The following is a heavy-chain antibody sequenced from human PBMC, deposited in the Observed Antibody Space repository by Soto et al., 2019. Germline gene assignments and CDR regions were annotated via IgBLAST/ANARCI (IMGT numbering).Heavy chain of an antibody. V-gene: IGHV5-51*01. J-gene: IGHJ4*02. CDR2: IYPSDSDT. D-gene: IGHD4-17*01. CDR1: GYTFTIYW. Sequence: GESLKISCQVSGYTFTIYWIGCWLQMPGKGLEWMGIIYPSDSDTRYSPSFQGQVTISADQSINTAYLQWDSLKASDTAIYYCARPANTVADHFDLWGQGTPVTVSS. CDR3: ARPANTVADHFDL.